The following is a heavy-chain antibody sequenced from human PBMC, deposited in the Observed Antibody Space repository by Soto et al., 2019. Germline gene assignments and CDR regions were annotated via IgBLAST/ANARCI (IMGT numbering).Heavy chain of an antibody. D-gene: IGHD3-22*01. V-gene: IGHV4-31*03. CDR3: AGDTYYYDSSGYYAPPRFDY. Sequence: SETLSLTCTVSGGSISSGGYYWSWIRQHPGKGLEWIGYIYYSGSTYYNPSLKSRVTISVDTSKNQFSLKLSSVTAADTAVYYCAGDTYYYDSSGYYAPPRFDYWGQGTLVTVXS. J-gene: IGHJ4*02. CDR1: GGSISSGGYY. CDR2: IYYSGST.